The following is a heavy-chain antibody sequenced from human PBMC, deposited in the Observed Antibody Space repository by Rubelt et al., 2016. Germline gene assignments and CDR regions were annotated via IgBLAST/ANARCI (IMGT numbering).Heavy chain of an antibody. D-gene: IGHD6-6*01. CDR3: AHSRAARFLDY. V-gene: IGHV2-5*01. J-gene: IGHJ4*02. CDR2: IYWNDDK. Sequence: QITLKESGPTLVKPTQTLTLTCTFSGFSLSSSAVGVVWIRQPPGKALEWLALIYWNDDKRYSPSLMSRLTITKDTSENQVVLTMTNIDPVDTATYFCAHSRAARFLDYGGQGTLVTVSS. CDR1: GFSLSSSAVG.